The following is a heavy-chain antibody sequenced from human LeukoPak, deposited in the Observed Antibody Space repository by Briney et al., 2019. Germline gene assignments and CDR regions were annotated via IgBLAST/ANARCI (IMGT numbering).Heavy chain of an antibody. V-gene: IGHV3-23*01. CDR2: VSGSGDRM. CDR1: GFTSSSYA. D-gene: IGHD6-13*01. J-gene: IGHJ4*02. Sequence: GGSLRLSCAASGFTSSSYALNWVRQAPGKGLEWVATVSGSGDRMYHAGSVKGRFTISRDNSKNTIYLQMNSLRAEDTALYYCAKAAAAPGFDFWGQGTLVTVSS. CDR3: AKAAAAPGFDF.